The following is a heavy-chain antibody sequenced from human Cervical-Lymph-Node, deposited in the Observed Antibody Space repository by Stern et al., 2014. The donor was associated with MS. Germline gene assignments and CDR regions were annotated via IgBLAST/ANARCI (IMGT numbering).Heavy chain of an antibody. D-gene: IGHD4-17*01. V-gene: IGHV3-21*01. CDR3: ARARVGDYARSPHLDS. Sequence: EVQLVESGGGLVKPGESLRLSCDASGFTFSHYSINWVRQAPGKVLEWISSISTNSTHTYYADSVEGRFTISRDSAKDSVSLHMVSLRAEDTAVYYCARARVGDYARSPHLDSWGQGTLVTVSS. CDR2: ISTNSTHT. J-gene: IGHJ4*02. CDR1: GFTFSHYS.